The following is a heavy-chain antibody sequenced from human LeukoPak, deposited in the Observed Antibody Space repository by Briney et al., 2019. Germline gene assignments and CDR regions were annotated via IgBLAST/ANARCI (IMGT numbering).Heavy chain of an antibody. J-gene: IGHJ4*02. D-gene: IGHD3-22*01. CDR1: GYTFTGYY. V-gene: IGHV1-2*02. CDR3: ARGLLANYYDSSGPIDY. Sequence: ASVKVSCKASGYTFTGYYMHWLRQAPGQGLEWMGWINPNSGGTNYAQKFQGRVTMTRDTSISTAYMELSRLRSDDTAVYYCARGLLANYYDSSGPIDYWGQGTLVTASS. CDR2: INPNSGGT.